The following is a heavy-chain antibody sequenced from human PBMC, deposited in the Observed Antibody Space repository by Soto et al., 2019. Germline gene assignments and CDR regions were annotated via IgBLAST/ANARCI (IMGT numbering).Heavy chain of an antibody. D-gene: IGHD1-20*01. CDR3: VSYFEYPGISGSWGAVDI. Sequence: PSETLSLTCTVSGGPIRNYFWTWIRQPAGKGLEWIGRIYSSGNTVYNASLKSRVTMSIDTSKNQFSLKLSSMTAADTAVYYCVSYFEYPGISGSWGAVDIWGQGTVVTVSS. V-gene: IGHV4-4*07. CDR2: IYSSGNT. CDR1: GGPIRNYF. J-gene: IGHJ3*02.